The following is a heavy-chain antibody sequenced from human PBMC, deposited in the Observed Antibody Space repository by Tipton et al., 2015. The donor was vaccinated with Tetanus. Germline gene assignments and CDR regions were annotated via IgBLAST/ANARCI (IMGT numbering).Heavy chain of an antibody. CDR3: ARLPKHYSASGST. J-gene: IGHJ5*02. Sequence: QSGAEVKKPGDSLTISCEASGHNSRSYSISWVRQLPGKGLEWMGIIYPGDSDATYSPSFRGQVTISADKSINTAYLQWTSLKPSDTAFYFCARLPKHYSASGSTWGQGTLVTVSP. D-gene: IGHD3-10*01. V-gene: IGHV5-51*01. CDR1: GHNSRSYS. CDR2: IYPGDSDA.